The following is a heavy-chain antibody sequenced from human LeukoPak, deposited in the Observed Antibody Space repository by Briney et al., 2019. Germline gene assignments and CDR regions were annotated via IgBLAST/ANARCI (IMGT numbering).Heavy chain of an antibody. J-gene: IGHJ4*02. D-gene: IGHD6-19*01. V-gene: IGHV1-69*01. Sequence: ASVKVSCKASGGTFSSYAISWVRQAAGQGLEWMGGIIPIFGTANYAQKFQGRVTITADESTSTAYMELSSLRSEDTAVYYCARDGAVAGGDCWGQGTLVTVSS. CDR2: IIPIFGTA. CDR3: ARDGAVAGGDC. CDR1: GGTFSSYA.